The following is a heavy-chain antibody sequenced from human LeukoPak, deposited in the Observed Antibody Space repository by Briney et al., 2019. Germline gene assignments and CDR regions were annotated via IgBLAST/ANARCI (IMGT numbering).Heavy chain of an antibody. CDR1: GYSISSGDY. Sequence: SETLSLTCTVSGYSISSGDYWGWIRQPPGKGLEWIGSIYHSGYTYYNPSLKSRVTISVDTSKNQFSLNLSSVTAADTAIYYCARVCLAARCLDYWGQGTLVTVSS. CDR3: ARVCLAARCLDY. CDR2: IYHSGYT. V-gene: IGHV4-38-2*02. J-gene: IGHJ4*02. D-gene: IGHD6-6*01.